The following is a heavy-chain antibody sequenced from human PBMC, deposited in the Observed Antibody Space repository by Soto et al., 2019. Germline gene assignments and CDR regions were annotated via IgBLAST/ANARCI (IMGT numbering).Heavy chain of an antibody. D-gene: IGHD5-12*01. Sequence: ASVKVSCKASGYTFTSYAMHWVRQAPGQRLEWMGWINAGNGNTKYSQKFQGRVTITRDTSASTAYMELSSLRSEDTAVYYCAILRGYSGYELDYWGQGTLVTVSS. V-gene: IGHV1-3*01. CDR2: INAGNGNT. CDR3: AILRGYSGYELDY. CDR1: GYTFTSYA. J-gene: IGHJ4*02.